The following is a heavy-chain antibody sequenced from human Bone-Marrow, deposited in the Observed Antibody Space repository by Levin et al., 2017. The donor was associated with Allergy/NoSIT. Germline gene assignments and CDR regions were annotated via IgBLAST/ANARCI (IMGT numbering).Heavy chain of an antibody. D-gene: IGHD6-13*01. Sequence: GASVKVSCKASRDTFSRYAISWVRQAPGQGLEWMGGIIPISGTANYAERFQGRVTITADESTSTAYMDLSNLTSQDTAVYFCVGVESTSWLPMNGYWGQGTLVIVSS. CDR1: RDTFSRYA. J-gene: IGHJ1*01. CDR3: VGVESTSWLPMNGY. V-gene: IGHV1-69*13. CDR2: IIPISGTA.